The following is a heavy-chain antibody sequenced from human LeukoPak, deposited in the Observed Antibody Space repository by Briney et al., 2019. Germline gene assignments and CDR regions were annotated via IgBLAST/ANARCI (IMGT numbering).Heavy chain of an antibody. J-gene: IGHJ4*01. V-gene: IGHV3-21*01. CDR2: ISGNSYHI. CDR1: GFTFNTCS. D-gene: IGHD7-27*01. CDR3: ASSTLGYFDY. Sequence: GGSLRLSCAASGFTFNTCSMFWVRQAPGKGLEWVSAISGNSYHIYYANSVKGRFTISRDNAKNSLYLQMNSLRGEDTAVYYCASSTLGYFDYWGHGTLVTVSS.